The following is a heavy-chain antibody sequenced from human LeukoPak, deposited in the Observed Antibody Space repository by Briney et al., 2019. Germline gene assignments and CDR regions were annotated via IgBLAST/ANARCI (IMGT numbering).Heavy chain of an antibody. CDR1: GGSISSYY. CDR2: IYYSGST. V-gene: IGHV4-59*01. CDR3: ARAHITIFGVEVMDV. Sequence: PSETLSLTCTVSGGSISSYYWSWIRQPPGKGLEWIGYIYYSGSTNYNPSLKSRVTISVDTSKNQFSLKLSSVTAADTAVYYCARAHITIFGVEVMDVWGKGTTVTVSS. J-gene: IGHJ6*03. D-gene: IGHD3-3*01.